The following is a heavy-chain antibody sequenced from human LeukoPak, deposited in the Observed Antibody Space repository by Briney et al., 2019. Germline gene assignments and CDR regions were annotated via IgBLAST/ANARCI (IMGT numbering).Heavy chain of an antibody. CDR3: ARERGYSGYDHYFDY. CDR2: IYYSGST. D-gene: IGHD5-12*01. CDR1: GGSIRSYY. J-gene: IGHJ4*02. Sequence: PSETLSLTCTVSGGSIRSYYWGWIRQPPGKGLEWIGSIYYSGSTYYNPSLKSRVTISVDTSKNQFSLKLSSVTAADTAVYYCARERGYSGYDHYFDYWGQGTLVTVSS. V-gene: IGHV4-39*02.